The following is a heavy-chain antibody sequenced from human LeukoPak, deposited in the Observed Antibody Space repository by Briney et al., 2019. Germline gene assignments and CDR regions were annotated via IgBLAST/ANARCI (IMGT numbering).Heavy chain of an antibody. CDR3: ARHSRGSRYDSSGYYPRRSFDY. D-gene: IGHD3-22*01. CDR1: GGSISSYY. J-gene: IGHJ4*02. CDR2: IYYSGST. V-gene: IGHV4-59*08. Sequence: SETLSLTCTVSGGSISSYYWSWIRQPPGKGLEWIGYIYYSGSTNYNPSLKSRVTISVDTSKNQFSLKLSSVTAADTAVYYCARHSRGSRYDSSGYYPRRSFDYWGQGTLVTVSS.